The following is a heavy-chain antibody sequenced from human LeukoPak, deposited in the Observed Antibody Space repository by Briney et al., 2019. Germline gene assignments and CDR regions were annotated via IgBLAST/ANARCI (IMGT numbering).Heavy chain of an antibody. CDR1: GGSISSSSYY. V-gene: IGHV4-39*07. J-gene: IGHJ4*02. CDR3: ARDPDFWTGYYYFDY. Sequence: PSETLSLTCTVSGGSISSSSYYWGWIRQPPGKELQWIASVYYSGRTNCSPSLKSRVTISVDTSEKQFSLQLNSVTAADTAVFYCARDPDFWTGYYYFDYWGQGTLVTVSS. CDR2: VYYSGRT. D-gene: IGHD3/OR15-3a*01.